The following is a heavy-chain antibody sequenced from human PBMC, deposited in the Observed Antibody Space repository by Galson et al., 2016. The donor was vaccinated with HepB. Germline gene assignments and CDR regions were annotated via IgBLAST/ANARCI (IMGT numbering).Heavy chain of an antibody. CDR3: VRDVGGIMFDP. CDR2: ISGNKVNT. Sequence: RLSCAASDXTFSNYGMAWVRXAPGRGLEXXXTISGNKVNTHYADSVKGRFTISRDNSKNTLSLQMDRLRVEDTALHYCVRDVGGIMFDPWGQGTLVTVSS. V-gene: IGHV3-23*01. CDR1: DXTFSNYG. J-gene: IGHJ5*02.